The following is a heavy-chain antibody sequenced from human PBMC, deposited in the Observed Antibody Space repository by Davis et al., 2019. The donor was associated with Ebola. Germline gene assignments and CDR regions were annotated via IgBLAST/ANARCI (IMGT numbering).Heavy chain of an antibody. V-gene: IGHV3-23*01. Sequence: ETLSLTCTVSGGSISSYYWSWIRQPPGKGLEWVPAISGSGGSTYYADSVKGRFTISRDNSKKTLYLQMKSLRAEDTAVYYCARSGLSFGVVKYHYGMDVWGKGTTVTVSS. CDR1: GGSISSYY. CDR2: ISGSGGST. D-gene: IGHD3-3*01. J-gene: IGHJ6*04. CDR3: ARSGLSFGVVKYHYGMDV.